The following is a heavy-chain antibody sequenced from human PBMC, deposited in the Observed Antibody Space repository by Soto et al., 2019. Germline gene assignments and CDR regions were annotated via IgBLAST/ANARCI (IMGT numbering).Heavy chain of an antibody. Sequence: QVQLQESGPGLVRPSETLSLTCTVSGGSISNFYWSWIRQPPGKGLEWIGYVYYTGGTSYNPSLKRRVTFSADSSRGQFSLRLNSVTAADTAVYYCARTVLGPDLLADSFVDYYYYMDVWGQGTTVTVSS. D-gene: IGHD3-9*01. V-gene: IGHV4-59*08. CDR2: VYYTGGT. CDR3: ARTVLGPDLLADSFVDYYYYMDV. J-gene: IGHJ6*03. CDR1: GGSISNFY.